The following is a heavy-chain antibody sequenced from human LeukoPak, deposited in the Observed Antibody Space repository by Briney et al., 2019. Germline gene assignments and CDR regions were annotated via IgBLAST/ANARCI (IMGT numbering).Heavy chain of an antibody. D-gene: IGHD6-19*01. CDR3: AKGSRSIAVDNLCDY. CDR2: ISSSGGST. J-gene: IGHJ4*02. V-gene: IGHV3-23*01. CDR1: GFTFSSAA. Sequence: GGSLRLSCAASGFTFSSAAMSWVRQAPGKGLEWVSIISSSGGSTYHADSVKGRFIISRDNSKNTLYLQMNSLRAEDTAVYYCAKGSRSIAVDNLCDYWGQGSLVTVSS.